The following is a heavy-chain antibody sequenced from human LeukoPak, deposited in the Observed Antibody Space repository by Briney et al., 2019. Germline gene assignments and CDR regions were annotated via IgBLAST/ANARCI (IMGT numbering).Heavy chain of an antibody. Sequence: ASLKVSCKASGYTFTGYYIHWVRQAPGQGLEWMGWINPNSGAPNYAQKFQGRVTMTRDTSISTAYMELTRLRSDDTAVYYCAQVATDYWGQGTLVTVSS. V-gene: IGHV1-2*02. J-gene: IGHJ4*02. CDR3: AQVATDY. CDR1: GYTFTGYY. D-gene: IGHD5-12*01. CDR2: INPNSGAP.